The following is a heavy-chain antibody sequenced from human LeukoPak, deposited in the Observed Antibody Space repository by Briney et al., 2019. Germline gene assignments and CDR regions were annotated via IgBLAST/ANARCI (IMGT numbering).Heavy chain of an antibody. D-gene: IGHD3-22*01. CDR3: VKGGFTYYDD. CDR2: INTGDIT. J-gene: IGHJ4*02. Sequence: GGSLRLSCAASGFTFDYSAMTWVRQAPEKGLEWVSTINTGDITFYANSVKGRFTISRDNSKNAPFLQMNSLRAEDTAIYYCVKGGFTYYDDWGQGTLVTVSS. V-gene: IGHV3-23*01. CDR1: GFTFDYSA.